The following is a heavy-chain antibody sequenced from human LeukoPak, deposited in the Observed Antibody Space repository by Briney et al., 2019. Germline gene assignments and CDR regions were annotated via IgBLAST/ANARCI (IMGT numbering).Heavy chain of an antibody. CDR3: ARGRLGTVPRHYYYMDV. V-gene: IGHV4-39*07. CDR1: GGSISSSSYY. D-gene: IGHD4-11*01. Sequence: KSSETLSLTCTVSGGSISSSSYYWGWIRQPPGKGLEWIGSLYHSGSTFYNPSLKSRVTISVDTSKNQFSLKLSSVTAADTAVYYCARGRLGTVPRHYYYMDVWGKGTTVTVSS. CDR2: LYHSGST. J-gene: IGHJ6*03.